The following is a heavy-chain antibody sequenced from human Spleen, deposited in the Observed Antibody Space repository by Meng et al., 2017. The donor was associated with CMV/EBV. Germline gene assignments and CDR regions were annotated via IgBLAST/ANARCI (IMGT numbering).Heavy chain of an antibody. Sequence: GESLKISCVASGFTFTDYDMHWVRQAPGKGLEWVAVISYDGSNKYYADSVKGRFTISRDNSNNTLYLQMNSLRAEDTAIYYCAKSRNGYGGEDYWGQGMLVTVSS. J-gene: IGHJ4*02. V-gene: IGHV3-30-3*02. CDR2: ISYDGSNK. CDR1: GFTFTDYD. CDR3: AKSRNGYGGEDY. D-gene: IGHD5-12*01.